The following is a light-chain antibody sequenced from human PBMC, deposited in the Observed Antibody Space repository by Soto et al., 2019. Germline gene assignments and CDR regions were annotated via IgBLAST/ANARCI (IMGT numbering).Light chain of an antibody. CDR3: QQYGNSPPNT. V-gene: IGKV3-20*01. CDR1: QSVSSSY. J-gene: IGKJ2*01. CDR2: GAS. Sequence: EIVLTQSPGTLSLSPGERATLSCRASQSVSSSYLAWYQQKPGQAPRLLIYGASSRATGIPDRFSGSGSGTDFTLTISRLEPEDVAVYFCQQYGNSPPNTFGQGTKVEI.